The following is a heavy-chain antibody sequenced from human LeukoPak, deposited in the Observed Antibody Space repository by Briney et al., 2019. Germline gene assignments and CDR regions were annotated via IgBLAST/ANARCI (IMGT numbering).Heavy chain of an antibody. CDR2: INTNGGST. D-gene: IGHD2-21*01. V-gene: IGHV3-64D*06. CDR3: VTGVIVSGSYYFDF. CDR1: GFTFSSYA. J-gene: IGHJ4*02. Sequence: GGSLRLSCSASGFTFSSYAMHWVRQAPGKGLQVVSVINTNGGSTYYADSVKGRFTISRDNSHNTLYLQMSSLRVEDTAVYYCVTGVIVSGSYYFDFWGQGTLVTVSS.